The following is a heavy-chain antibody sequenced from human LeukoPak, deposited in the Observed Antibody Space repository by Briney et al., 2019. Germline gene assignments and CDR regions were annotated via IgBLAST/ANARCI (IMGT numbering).Heavy chain of an antibody. CDR3: ARDHLYYEISGPRFDY. Sequence: GGSLRLSCAASGFTFDDYAMHWVRQAPGKGLEWVSLISWDGDSTYYADSVKGRFTISRDNSKNSLYLQMNSLRAEDTAVYYCARDHLYYEISGPRFDYWGQGTRVTVSS. D-gene: IGHD3-16*01. J-gene: IGHJ4*02. CDR1: GFTFDDYA. CDR2: ISWDGDST. V-gene: IGHV3-43D*03.